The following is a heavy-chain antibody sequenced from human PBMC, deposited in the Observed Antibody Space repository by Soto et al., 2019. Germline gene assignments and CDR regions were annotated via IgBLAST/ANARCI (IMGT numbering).Heavy chain of an antibody. J-gene: IGHJ5*02. CDR1: GDTSRTYS. D-gene: IGHD2-15*01. V-gene: IGHV1-69*02. Sequence: QVQLVQSGAEVKKTGSSVKVSCKASGDTSRTYSINWVRQAPGQRLEWLGRIIPILALTNYALRVQARGTISADKSASKVYVELSSLRSADTAVDYCALGYCSCGSCYSHLFYWFDPWGQGTLVTVSS. CDR3: ALGYCSCGSCYSHLFYWFDP. CDR2: IIPILALT.